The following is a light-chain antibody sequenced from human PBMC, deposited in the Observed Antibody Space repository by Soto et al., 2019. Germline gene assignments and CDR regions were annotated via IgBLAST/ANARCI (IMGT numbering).Light chain of an antibody. CDR1: SSDVGAYNY. CDR2: GVS. V-gene: IGLV2-14*03. CDR3: ILFTTGGTYV. Sequence: QSALTQPASVSGSPGQSITVSCTGTSSDVGAYNYVSWYQQHPGKAPKLIISGVSNRPSGVSNRFSASKSGNTASLTIAGLQAEDEADYYCILFTTGGTYVFGTGTKLTVL. J-gene: IGLJ1*01.